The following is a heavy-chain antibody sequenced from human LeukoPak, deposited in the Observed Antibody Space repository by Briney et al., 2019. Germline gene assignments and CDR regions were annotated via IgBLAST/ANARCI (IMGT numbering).Heavy chain of an antibody. CDR1: GGSISSSSYY. D-gene: IGHD2-15*01. Sequence: SETLSLTCTVSGGSISSSSYYWGWIRQPPGKGLEWIGSIYYSGSTYYNPSLKSRVTISVDTSKNQFSLQLNSVTPEDTAVYYCARTFCSGGTCPKTFDIWAQGTMVTVSS. CDR3: ARTFCSGGTCPKTFDI. CDR2: IYYSGST. J-gene: IGHJ3*02. V-gene: IGHV4-39*01.